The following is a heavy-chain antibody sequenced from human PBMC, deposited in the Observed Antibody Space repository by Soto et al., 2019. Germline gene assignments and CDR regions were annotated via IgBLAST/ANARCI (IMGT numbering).Heavy chain of an antibody. D-gene: IGHD1-1*01. V-gene: IGHV3-21*06. CDR1: GFPFSSYS. Sequence: PGGSLRLSCAASGFPFSSYSMSWVRQAPGKGLEWVSSITSSGFDIYYADSVKGRFSISRDNAKNSLYLQMNSLRADDTAVYFCTRRTPTTYAPWGQRTLVTVSS. CDR3: TRRTPTTYAP. CDR2: ITSSGFDI. J-gene: IGHJ5*02.